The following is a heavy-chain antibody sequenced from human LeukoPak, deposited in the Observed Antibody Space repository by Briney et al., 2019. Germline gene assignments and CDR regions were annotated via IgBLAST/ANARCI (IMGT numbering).Heavy chain of an antibody. CDR1: GYSISSGYY. D-gene: IGHD6-13*01. CDR2: IYHSGST. J-gene: IGHJ4*02. CDR3: ARVAAAGMRGIDY. Sequence: SETLSLTCAVSGYSISSGYYWGWIRQPPGKGLEWIGSIYHSGSTYYNPSLKSRATISVDTSKNQFSLKLSSVTAADTAVYYCARVAAAGMRGIDYWGQGTLVTVSS. V-gene: IGHV4-38-2*01.